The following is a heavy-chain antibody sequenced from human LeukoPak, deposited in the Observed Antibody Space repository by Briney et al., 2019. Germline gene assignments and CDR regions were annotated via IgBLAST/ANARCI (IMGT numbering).Heavy chain of an antibody. J-gene: IGHJ4*02. CDR1: GGSISSRSYY. CDR2: IYYSGST. V-gene: IGHV4-39*07. Sequence: SETLSLTCTVSGGSISSRSYYWGWIRQPPGKGLEWIGSIYYSGSTNYNPSLKSRVTISVDTSKNQSSLKLSAVTAADTAVYYCARSDSYGPTFDYWGQGTLVTVSS. D-gene: IGHD5-18*01. CDR3: ARSDSYGPTFDY.